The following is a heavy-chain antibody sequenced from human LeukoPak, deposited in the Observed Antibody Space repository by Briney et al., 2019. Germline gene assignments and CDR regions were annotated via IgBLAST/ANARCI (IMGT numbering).Heavy chain of an antibody. CDR3: AKDPKAFYDSSGSVDY. V-gene: IGHV3-9*01. CDR2: ISWNSGSI. J-gene: IGHJ4*02. Sequence: PGGSLRPSCAASGFTFDDYAMHWVRQAPGKGLEWVSGISWNSGSIGYADSVKGRFTISRDSAKNSLYLQMNSLRAEDTALYYSAKDPKAFYDSSGSVDYWGQGTLVTVSS. CDR1: GFTFDDYA. D-gene: IGHD3-22*01.